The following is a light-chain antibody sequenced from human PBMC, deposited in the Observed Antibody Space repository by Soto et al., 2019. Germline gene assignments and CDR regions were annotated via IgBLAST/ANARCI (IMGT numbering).Light chain of an antibody. CDR2: GTS. J-gene: IGKJ1*01. Sequence: TGLPHSPATLSVSPGERATLSCRASQSVSSNLAWYQQKPGQAPRLLIYGTSNRATGIPDRFSGSGSGTDFTLTISRLEPEDFAVYYCQQYGSSGTFGQGTKVDI. CDR3: QQYGSSGT. V-gene: IGKV3-20*01. CDR1: QSVSSN.